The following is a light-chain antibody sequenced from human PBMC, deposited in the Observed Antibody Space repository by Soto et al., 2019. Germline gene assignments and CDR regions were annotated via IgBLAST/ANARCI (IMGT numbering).Light chain of an antibody. CDR1: QYVSNK. V-gene: IGKV3-15*01. J-gene: IGKJ2*01. CDR2: GAS. Sequence: EIVMTQSPATLSVSPGETATLSCRASQYVSNKVAWYQQKPGQAPSLLILGASTRATGVPARFSGSGSGTEFALTISSLQSEDFAVYYCQQYNDWPYTFGPGTKVDIK. CDR3: QQYNDWPYT.